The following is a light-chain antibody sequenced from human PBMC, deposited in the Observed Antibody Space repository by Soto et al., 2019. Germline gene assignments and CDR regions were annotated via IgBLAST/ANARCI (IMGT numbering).Light chain of an antibody. J-gene: IGLJ2*01. CDR3: SSYAGSNIVV. CDR1: SSDVGGYNY. CDR2: EVS. V-gene: IGLV2-8*01. Sequence: QSVLTQPPSASGSPGQSVTISCTGTSSDVGGYNYVSWYQQYPGKAPKLMIYEVSKRPSGVPDRFSGSKSGKTASLTVSGLQAEDEAHYYCSSYAGSNIVVFGGGPKLTVL.